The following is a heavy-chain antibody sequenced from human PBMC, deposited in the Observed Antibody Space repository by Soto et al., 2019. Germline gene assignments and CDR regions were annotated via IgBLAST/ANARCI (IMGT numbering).Heavy chain of an antibody. CDR1: GGSISSSSYY. CDR2: IYYSGST. D-gene: IGHD6-13*01. J-gene: IGHJ6*02. CDR3: ARHSLSSSSYYYYGMDV. Sequence: QLQLQESGPGLVKPSETLSLTCTVSGGSISSSSYYWGWIRQPPGKGLEWIGSIYYSGSTYYNPSLTSRVTISVDTSKNQFSLKLSSVTAADTAVYYCARHSLSSSSYYYYGMDVWGQGTTVTVSS. V-gene: IGHV4-39*01.